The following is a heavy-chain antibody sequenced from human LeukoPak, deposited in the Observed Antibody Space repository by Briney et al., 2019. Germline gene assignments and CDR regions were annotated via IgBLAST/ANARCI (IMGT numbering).Heavy chain of an antibody. J-gene: IGHJ5*02. CDR1: GYIFSSYG. D-gene: IGHD6-19*01. CDR2: MNPNSGST. V-gene: IGHV1-8*01. CDR3: ARTARGGWYNLDQLREFDP. Sequence: GASVKVSCKASGYIFSSYGISWLRQAPGQGLEWMGWMNPNSGSTSYAQKFQGRVTMTRDMSTSTVYMELSSLRSEDTAVYYCARTARGGWYNLDQLREFDPWGQGTLVTVSS.